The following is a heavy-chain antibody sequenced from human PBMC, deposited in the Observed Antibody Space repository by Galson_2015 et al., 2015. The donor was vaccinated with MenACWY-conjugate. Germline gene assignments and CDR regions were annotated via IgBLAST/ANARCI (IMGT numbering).Heavy chain of an antibody. Sequence: LRLSCAASGFIFSSHTMNWVRQAPGKGLEWVSSISISSSYIYYGDSVKGRFTISRDNAKNSLYLQMNSLTAEDTAVYYCARDYARLEWLSAYYFDYWGQGTPVTVSS. V-gene: IGHV3-21*01. CDR1: GFIFSSHT. J-gene: IGHJ4*02. CDR3: ARDYARLEWLSAYYFDY. CDR2: ISISSSYI. D-gene: IGHD3-3*01.